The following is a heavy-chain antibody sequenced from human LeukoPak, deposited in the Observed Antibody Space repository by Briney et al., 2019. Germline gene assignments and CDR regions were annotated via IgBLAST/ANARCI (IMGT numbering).Heavy chain of an antibody. J-gene: IGHJ3*02. CDR2: ISGSGGST. Sequence: GGSLRLSCAASGFTFSSYAMSWVRQAPGKGLEWVSAISGSGGSTYYADSVKGRFTVSRDNSKNTLYLQMSSLRAEDTAMYYCAKVRDTRDWYKDAFDIWGQGTRVTVSS. CDR3: AKVRDTRDWYKDAFDI. D-gene: IGHD6-19*01. CDR1: GFTFSSYA. V-gene: IGHV3-23*01.